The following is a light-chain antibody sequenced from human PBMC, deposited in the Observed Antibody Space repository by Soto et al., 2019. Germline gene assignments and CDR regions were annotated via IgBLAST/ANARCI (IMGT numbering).Light chain of an antibody. Sequence: QSVLTQPPSVSAAPGQRVTISCSGSSSDIGNNYVSWYQHLPGTAPKLLIYDKDERPSGIPDRFSGSKSGTSATMDITGLQTGDEADYYCGTWDSGLSIGVFGTGTKVTVL. CDR1: SSDIGNNY. CDR2: DKD. CDR3: GTWDSGLSIGV. J-gene: IGLJ1*01. V-gene: IGLV1-51*01.